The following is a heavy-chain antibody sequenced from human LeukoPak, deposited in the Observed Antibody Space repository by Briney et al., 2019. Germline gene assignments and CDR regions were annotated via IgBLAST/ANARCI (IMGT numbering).Heavy chain of an antibody. D-gene: IGHD6-19*01. CDR2: IHHSGSS. V-gene: IGHV4-39*07. J-gene: IGHJ4*02. Sequence: SETLSLTCTVSGDSFSSSSYYWGWVRQPPHKGLEWIGEIHHSGSSNYNPSLESRVIISLDGSKNLLSLELSSVTAADTAVYYCVRHSGWYFGYWGQGTLVTVSS. CDR3: VRHSGWYFGY. CDR1: GDSFSSSSYY.